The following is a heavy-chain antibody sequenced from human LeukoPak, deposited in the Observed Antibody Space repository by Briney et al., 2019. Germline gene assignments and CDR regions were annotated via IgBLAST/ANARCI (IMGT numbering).Heavy chain of an antibody. CDR2: INPNSGGT. V-gene: IGHV1-2*06. CDR1: GYTFTGYY. CDR3: ARRLGYGDYSYDAFDI. J-gene: IGHJ3*02. Sequence: GASVKVSCKASGYTFTGYYMHWVRQAPGQGLEWMGRINPNSGGTNYAQKFRGRVTMTRDTSISTAYMELGSLRSEDTAVYYCARRLGYGDYSYDAFDIWGQGTMVTVSS. D-gene: IGHD4-17*01.